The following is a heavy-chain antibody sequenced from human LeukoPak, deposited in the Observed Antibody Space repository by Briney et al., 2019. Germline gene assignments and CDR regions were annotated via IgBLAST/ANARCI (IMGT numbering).Heavy chain of an antibody. CDR1: GGSISSYY. CDR2: IYTSGST. D-gene: IGHD3-22*01. Sequence: PSETLSLTCTVSGGSISSYYWSWIRQPAGKGLEWIGRIYTSGSTNYNPSLKSRVTMSVDTSKNQFSLKLSSVTAADTAVYYCARDRYYYDSSGSYYFDYWGQGTLVTVSS. J-gene: IGHJ4*02. V-gene: IGHV4-4*07. CDR3: ARDRYYYDSSGSYYFDY.